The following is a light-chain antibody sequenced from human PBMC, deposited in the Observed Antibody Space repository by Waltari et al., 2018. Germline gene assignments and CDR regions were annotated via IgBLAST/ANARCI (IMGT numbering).Light chain of an antibody. J-gene: IGKJ1*01. Sequence: DIVMTQSPDSLAGSLGERATINCNSSQSILYRSSNRNALAWYQQKPGQPPKLLFFWAATRGSGAPDRFSVSGSGTDFTLTISSLQAEDVAIYYCHQYYSSPLTFGQGTKVEIK. CDR3: HQYYSSPLT. V-gene: IGKV4-1*01. CDR1: QSILYRSSNRNA. CDR2: WAA.